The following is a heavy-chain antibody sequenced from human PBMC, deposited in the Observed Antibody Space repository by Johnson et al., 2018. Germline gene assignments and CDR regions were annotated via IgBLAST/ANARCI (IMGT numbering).Heavy chain of an antibody. J-gene: IGHJ4*02. D-gene: IGHD6-19*01. V-gene: IGHV3-15*07. CDR1: GFTFSNAW. Sequence: VQLVESGGGLVKPGGSLRLSCAASGFTFSNAWMNWVRQAPGKGLEWVGRIKSKTDGGTTDYAAPVKGRFTISRDDSKNTLYLQMNSLKTEDTAVYYCTTDLGWRQWLAYDYWGQGTLVTVSS. CDR3: TTDLGWRQWLAYDY. CDR2: IKSKTDGGTT.